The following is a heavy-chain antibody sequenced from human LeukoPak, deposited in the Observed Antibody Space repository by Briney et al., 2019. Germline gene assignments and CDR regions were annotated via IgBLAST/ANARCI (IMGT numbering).Heavy chain of an antibody. CDR2: IIPIFGTA. CDR3: AREVSVVVVAAMNWFDP. Sequence: SVKVSCKASGYTFTSYYMHWVRQAPGQGLEWMGGIIPIFGTANYAQKFQGRVTITADESTSTAYMELSSLRSEDTAVYYCAREVSVVVVAAMNWFDPWGQGTLVTVSS. J-gene: IGHJ5*02. D-gene: IGHD2-15*01. V-gene: IGHV1-69*13. CDR1: GYTFTSYY.